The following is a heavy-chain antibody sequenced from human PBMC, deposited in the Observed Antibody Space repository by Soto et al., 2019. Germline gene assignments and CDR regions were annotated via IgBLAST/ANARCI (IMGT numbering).Heavy chain of an antibody. CDR2: IYATGTA. CDR3: VRDGTKTVRDWFDP. V-gene: IGHV4-4*07. D-gene: IGHD1-1*01. Sequence: SETLSLTCTVSGASISGFYWSWIRKSAGKGLEWIGRIYATGTADYNPSLKSRVMMSVDTSKKQFSLKLRSVTAADTAVYYCVRDGTKTVRDWFDPWGQGISVTVS. CDR1: GASISGFY. J-gene: IGHJ5*02.